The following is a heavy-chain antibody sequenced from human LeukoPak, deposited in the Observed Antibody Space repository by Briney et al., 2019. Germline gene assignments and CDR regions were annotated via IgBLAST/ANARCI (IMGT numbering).Heavy chain of an antibody. D-gene: IGHD3-22*01. CDR3: ARGNNYYDSSGYYYWFDP. J-gene: IGHJ5*02. Sequence: SETLSLTCAVYGGSFSGYYWSWIRQPPGKGLEWIGEINHSGSTNYNPSLKSRVTISVDTSKNQFSLKLSSVTAADTAVYYCARGNNYYDSSGYYYWFDPWGQGTLVTVSS. V-gene: IGHV4-34*01. CDR1: GGSFSGYY. CDR2: INHSGST.